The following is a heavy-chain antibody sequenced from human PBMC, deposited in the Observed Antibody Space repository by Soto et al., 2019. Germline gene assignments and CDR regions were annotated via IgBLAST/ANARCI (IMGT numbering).Heavy chain of an antibody. Sequence: SETLSLTCTVSGGSVSSYYWSWIRQPPGKGLEWIGYIYYSGSTNYNPSLKSRVIISVDTSKNQFSLKLSSVTAADTAVYYCARLAPIAAADGMDVWGQGTTVTVSS. CDR2: IYYSGST. CDR3: ARLAPIAAADGMDV. D-gene: IGHD6-13*01. J-gene: IGHJ6*02. CDR1: GGSVSSYY. V-gene: IGHV4-59*08.